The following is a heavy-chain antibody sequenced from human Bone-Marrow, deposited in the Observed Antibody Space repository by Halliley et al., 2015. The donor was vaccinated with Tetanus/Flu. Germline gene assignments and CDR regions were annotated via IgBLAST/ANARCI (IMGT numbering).Heavy chain of an antibody. CDR3: ARTSYWYFDL. V-gene: IGHV5-51*01. CDR2: IYPGASDP. J-gene: IGHJ2*01. Sequence: KGLEWMGIIYPGASDPTSRPSFQGQVTISADKSLSPASLEWHSLKPSDTAMYFCARTSYWYFDLWGRGTLVTVSA.